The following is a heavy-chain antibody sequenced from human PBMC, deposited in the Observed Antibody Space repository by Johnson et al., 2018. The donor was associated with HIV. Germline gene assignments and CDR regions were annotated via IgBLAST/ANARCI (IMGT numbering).Heavy chain of an antibody. CDR2: ISYDGSNK. CDR1: GFTFSSYA. CDR3: ARDFGLFLGKDDAFDI. Sequence: VQLVESGGGLVQPGGSLRLSCPASGFTFSSYAMHWVRQAPGKGLEWVAVISYDGSNKYYADSVKGRFTISRDNSRNTMYLQMNSLRAEDTAVYYCARDFGLFLGKDDAFDIWGQGTMVTVSS. V-gene: IGHV3-30-3*01. D-gene: IGHD7-27*01. J-gene: IGHJ3*02.